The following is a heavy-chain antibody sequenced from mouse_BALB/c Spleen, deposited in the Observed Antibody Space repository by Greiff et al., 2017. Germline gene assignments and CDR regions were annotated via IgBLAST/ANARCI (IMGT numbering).Heavy chain of an antibody. CDR1: GFTFNTYA. V-gene: IGHV10-1*02. J-gene: IGHJ2*01. Sequence: EVNVVESGGGLVQPKGSLKLSCAASGFTFNTYAMNWVRQAPGKGLEWVARIRSNSNNNETYYADSVKDWITISRDVTQSMLYLQMHNLKTEDTAMCYCEKDFDYWGQGTTLTVSS. CDR3: EKDFDY. CDR2: IRSNSNNNET.